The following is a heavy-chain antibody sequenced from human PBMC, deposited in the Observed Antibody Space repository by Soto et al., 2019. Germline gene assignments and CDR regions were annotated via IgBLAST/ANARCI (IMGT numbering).Heavy chain of an antibody. CDR1: GFRFSSYS. CDR2: ITATGDRT. Sequence: GGSLRLSCADSGFRFSSYSMSWVRQTPGKGLEWVAAITATGDRTYYADSVTGRFTISRDNSKKTHYLQMTSLRAEDTAMYYCATMNGYFEYWGQGSPVTVSS. J-gene: IGHJ4*02. CDR3: ATMNGYFEY. D-gene: IGHD3-22*01. V-gene: IGHV3-23*01.